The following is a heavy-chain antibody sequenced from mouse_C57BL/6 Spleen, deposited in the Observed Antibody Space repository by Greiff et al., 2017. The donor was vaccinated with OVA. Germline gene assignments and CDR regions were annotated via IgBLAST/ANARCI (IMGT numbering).Heavy chain of an antibody. CDR1: GYTFTSYW. Sequence: QVQLKQPGAELVKPGASVKLSCKASGYTFTSYWMHWVKQRPGQGLEWIGMIHPNSGSTNYNEKFKSKATLTVDKSSSTAYMQLSSLTSEDSAVYYCARSPDRSYAMDYWGQGTSVTVSS. J-gene: IGHJ4*01. CDR3: ARSPDRSYAMDY. V-gene: IGHV1-64*01. CDR2: IHPNSGST. D-gene: IGHD3-2*01.